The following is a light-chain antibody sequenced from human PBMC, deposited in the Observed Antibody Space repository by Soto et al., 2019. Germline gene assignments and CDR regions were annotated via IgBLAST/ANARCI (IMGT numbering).Light chain of an antibody. J-gene: IGKJ4*01. CDR1: QSVSSN. CDR3: QQYNNWIT. CDR2: RAS. Sequence: EIVMTQSPATLSVSPGERATLSCRASQSVSSNLAWYQHKPGQAPRLLIYRASNRATGIPARFSGSGSGTDFTLTISSLQSEDFAVYYCQQYNNWITFGGGTKVDIK. V-gene: IGKV3-15*01.